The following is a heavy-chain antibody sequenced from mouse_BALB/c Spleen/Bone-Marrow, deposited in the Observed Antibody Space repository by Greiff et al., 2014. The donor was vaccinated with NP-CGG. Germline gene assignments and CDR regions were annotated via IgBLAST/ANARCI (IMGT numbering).Heavy chain of an antibody. CDR1: GYAFTSYN. V-gene: IGHV1S135*01. J-gene: IGHJ4*01. Sequence: VQLQQPGPELVKPGASVKVSCKASGYAFTSYNMYWVKQSHGKSLEWIGYIDPYNGGTXXNQKFKGXATXTVDKSSSTAYMQLSSLTSEDSAVYYCARDWDYYAMDYWGQGTSVTVSS. D-gene: IGHD4-1*01. CDR3: ARDWDYYAMDY. CDR2: IDPYNGGT.